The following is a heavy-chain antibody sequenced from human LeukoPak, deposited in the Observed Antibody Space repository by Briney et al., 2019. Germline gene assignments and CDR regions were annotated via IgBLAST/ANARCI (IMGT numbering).Heavy chain of an antibody. Sequence: ASVKVSCRASGYTFTSYGISWVRQAPGQGLEWMGWISAYNGNTNYAQKLQGRVTMTTDTSTSTAYMELRSLRSDDTAVYYCARGLDIVAKGGYYFDYWGQGTLVTVSS. D-gene: IGHD5-12*01. CDR1: GYTFTSYG. CDR3: ARGLDIVAKGGYYFDY. CDR2: ISAYNGNT. J-gene: IGHJ4*02. V-gene: IGHV1-18*01.